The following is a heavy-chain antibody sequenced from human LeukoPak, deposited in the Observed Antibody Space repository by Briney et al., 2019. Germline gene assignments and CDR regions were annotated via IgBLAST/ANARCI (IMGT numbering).Heavy chain of an antibody. J-gene: IGHJ6*03. CDR1: GYTLTELS. CDR2: INPSGGST. Sequence: ASVKVSCKVSGYTLTELSMHWVRQAPGQGLEWMGIINPSGGSTSYAQKFQSRVTMTRDTSTSTVYMELSSLRSEDTAVYYCARDYYGSGSPHYYYYMDVWGKGTTVTISS. D-gene: IGHD3-10*01. CDR3: ARDYYGSGSPHYYYYMDV. V-gene: IGHV1-46*01.